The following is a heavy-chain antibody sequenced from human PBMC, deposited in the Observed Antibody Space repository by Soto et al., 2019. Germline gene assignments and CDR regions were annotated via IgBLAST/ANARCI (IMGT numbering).Heavy chain of an antibody. J-gene: IGHJ6*02. CDR2: ISSTSSYI. V-gene: IGHV3-21*02. Sequence: EVQLVESGGGLVKPGGSLRLACAASGFTFSSYSMNWVRQAPGKGLEWVSSISSTSSYIYYADPVKGRFTISRDNAKNXXYLQMNSLRAEDTAVYYCARGYGSGSYQFAYGMDVWGQGTTVTVSS. CDR1: GFTFSSYS. CDR3: ARGYGSGSYQFAYGMDV. D-gene: IGHD3-10*01.